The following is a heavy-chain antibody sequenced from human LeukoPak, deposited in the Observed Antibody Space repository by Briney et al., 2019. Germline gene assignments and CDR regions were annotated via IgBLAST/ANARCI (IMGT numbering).Heavy chain of an antibody. J-gene: IGHJ6*02. CDR1: GFTFSSYG. Sequence: HPGGSLRLSCAASGFTFSSYGMRWVRQAPGKGLEWVAVISYDGSNKYYADSVKGRFTISRDNSKNTLYLQMNSLRAEDTAVYYCAKDSSYYGMDVWGQGTTVTVSS. CDR3: AKDSSYYGMDV. CDR2: ISYDGSNK. V-gene: IGHV3-30*18.